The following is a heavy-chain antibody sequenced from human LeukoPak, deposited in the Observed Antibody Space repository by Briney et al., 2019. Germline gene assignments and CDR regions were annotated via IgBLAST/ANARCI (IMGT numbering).Heavy chain of an antibody. D-gene: IGHD1-26*01. V-gene: IGHV1-18*01. Sequence: ASVKVSCKASGYTFTSYGISWVRQAPGQGLEWMGWISAYNGNTNYAQKLQGRVTMTTDTSTSTAYMELRSLRSDDTAVYYCARDLEFYSGSYYGSSPTFDYWGQGTLVTVSS. CDR3: ARDLEFYSGSYYGSSPTFDY. CDR1: GYTFTSYG. J-gene: IGHJ4*02. CDR2: ISAYNGNT.